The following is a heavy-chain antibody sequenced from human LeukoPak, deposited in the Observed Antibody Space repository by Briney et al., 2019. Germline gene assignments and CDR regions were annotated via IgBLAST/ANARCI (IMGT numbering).Heavy chain of an antibody. D-gene: IGHD2-2*01. V-gene: IGHV4-31*03. CDR3: ARDGISSSRFSYYGMDV. CDR1: GDSMSRGGYY. J-gene: IGHJ6*02. CDR2: SYYDGST. Sequence: SETLSLTCTVSGDSMSRGGYYWSWIRQHPGEGLEWVGSSYYDGSTYYNPSLKSRLSISIDTSKNHCSLNLSSVTAADTAVYYCARDGISSSRFSYYGMDVWGQGTTVTVSS.